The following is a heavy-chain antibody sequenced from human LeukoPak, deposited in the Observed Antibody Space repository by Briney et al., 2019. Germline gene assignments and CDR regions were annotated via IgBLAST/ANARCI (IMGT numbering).Heavy chain of an antibody. V-gene: IGHV1-2*02. CDR2: INPNSGGT. J-gene: IGHJ4*02. D-gene: IGHD1-26*01. Sequence: ASVKVSCKASGYTFTGYYMHWVRQAPGQGLEWMGWINPNSGGTNYAQKFQGRVTMTRGTSISTAYMELSRLRSDDTAVYYCASKAPPSGSLAGFDYWGQGTLVTVSS. CDR1: GYTFTGYY. CDR3: ASKAPPSGSLAGFDY.